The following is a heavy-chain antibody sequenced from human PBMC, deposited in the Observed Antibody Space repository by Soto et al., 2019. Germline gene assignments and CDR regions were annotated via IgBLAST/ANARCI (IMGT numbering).Heavy chain of an antibody. J-gene: IGHJ4*02. D-gene: IGHD7-27*01. CDR3: ASSSGSTGEELGY. V-gene: IGHV1-3*05. Sequence: QVQLVQSGAEEKKPGASVKVSCKASGYTFTSYAMHWVRQAPGQRLEWMGWINAGNGNTKYSQKFQGRVTITRDTPASTAYMELSSLRSEDTAVYYCASSSGSTGEELGYWGQGPLVTVSS. CDR2: INAGNGNT. CDR1: GYTFTSYA.